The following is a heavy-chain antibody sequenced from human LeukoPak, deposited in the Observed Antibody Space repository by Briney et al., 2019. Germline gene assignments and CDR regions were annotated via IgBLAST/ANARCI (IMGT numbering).Heavy chain of an antibody. J-gene: IGHJ4*02. D-gene: IGHD3-3*01. CDR1: GFTFSSYS. V-gene: IGHV3-21*01. Sequence: GGSLRLSCAASGFTFSSYSMNWVRQAPGKGLEWVSSISSSSSYIYYADSVKGRFTISRDNVKNSLYLQMNSLRAEDTAVYYCARVLRFLDYFDYWGQGTLVTVSS. CDR3: ARVLRFLDYFDY. CDR2: ISSSSSYI.